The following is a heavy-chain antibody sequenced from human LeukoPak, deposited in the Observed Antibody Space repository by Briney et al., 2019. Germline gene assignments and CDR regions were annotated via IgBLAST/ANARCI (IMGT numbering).Heavy chain of an antibody. V-gene: IGHV1-46*01. CDR3: ARVVPYYCSGGNCSFYGMDV. CDR2: INPSGGST. CDR1: GYTFTNYY. D-gene: IGHD2-15*01. J-gene: IGHJ6*02. Sequence: GASVKVSCKASGYTFTNYYMHWVRQAPGQGLEWMGIINPSGGSTSYAQRFQGRVTMTRDTSTSTVYMELSSLRSEDTAVYYCARVVPYYCSGGNCSFYGMDVWGQGTTVTVSS.